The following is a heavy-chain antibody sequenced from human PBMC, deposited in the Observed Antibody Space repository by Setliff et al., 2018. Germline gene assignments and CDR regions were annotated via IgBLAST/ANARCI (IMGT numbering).Heavy chain of an antibody. V-gene: IGHV3-23*01. CDR1: GFTFSNYA. D-gene: IGHD1-1*01. J-gene: IGHJ4*02. CDR3: AKLVQHPY. Sequence: PGGSLRLSCVASGFTFSNYAMAWVRQAPGKGLEWVSAISGSGDSTYYADSVKGRFTISRDNSKNTLYLQLNSLRAEDTAIYYCAKLVQHPYWGQGTLVTVSS. CDR2: ISGSGDST.